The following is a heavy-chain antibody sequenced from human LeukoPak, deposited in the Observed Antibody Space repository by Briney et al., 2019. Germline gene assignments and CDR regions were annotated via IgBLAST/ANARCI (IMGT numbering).Heavy chain of an antibody. CDR3: AKDHGLGYSSGWDAFDI. Sequence: GGSLRLSCAASGFTFSIYAMTWVRQAPGKGLEWASTISAGGDSTFYADSVKGRFTISRDNSKNTLYLQMNSLRAEDTAVYYCAKDHGLGYSSGWDAFDIWGQGTMVTVSS. D-gene: IGHD6-19*01. CDR1: GFTFSIYA. V-gene: IGHV3-23*01. J-gene: IGHJ3*02. CDR2: ISAGGDST.